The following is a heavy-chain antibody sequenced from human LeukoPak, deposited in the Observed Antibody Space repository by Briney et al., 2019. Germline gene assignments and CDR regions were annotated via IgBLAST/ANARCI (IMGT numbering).Heavy chain of an antibody. CDR2: VHHTGST. J-gene: IGHJ5*02. D-gene: IGHD3-10*01. CDR3: GFGDSEDWFDP. V-gene: IGHV4-38-2*02. CDR1: GYSISRGYY. Sequence: SSETLSLTCNVSGYSISRGYYWGWIRQPPGKGLEWIGSVHHTGSTYYNPSLRSRVSISVDKSTNHISLEVTSVTAADTAVYYWGFGDSEDWFDPWGQGTLVTVSS.